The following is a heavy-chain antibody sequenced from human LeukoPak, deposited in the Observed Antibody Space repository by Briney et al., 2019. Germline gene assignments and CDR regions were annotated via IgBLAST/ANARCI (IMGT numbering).Heavy chain of an antibody. V-gene: IGHV3-48*02. CDR2: IDIFSTTI. D-gene: IGHD1-1*01. CDR3: ARDRGVTTRPRGYFDY. J-gene: IGHJ4*02. CDR1: GFTPSFYS. Sequence: PGGSLRLSCAASGFTPSFYSMNWVRQAPGKGLEWVSYIDIFSTTIYYADSVKGRFTVSRDSAKKSLYLQMNSLRDEDTAVYYCARDRGVTTRPRGYFDYWGQGTLVTVSS.